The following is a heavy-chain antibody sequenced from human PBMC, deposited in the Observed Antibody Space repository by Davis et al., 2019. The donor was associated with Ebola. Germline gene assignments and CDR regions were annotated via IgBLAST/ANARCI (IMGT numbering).Heavy chain of an antibody. Sequence: PSETLSLTCTVSGGSISSYYWSWIRQPPGKGLEWIGYIYYSGSTNYNPSLKSRVTISVDTSKNQFSLKLSSVTAADTAVYYCARDRGYSSGWSDYWGQGTLVTVSS. J-gene: IGHJ4*02. CDR2: IYYSGST. CDR1: GGSISSYY. CDR3: ARDRGYSSGWSDY. V-gene: IGHV4-59*12. D-gene: IGHD6-19*01.